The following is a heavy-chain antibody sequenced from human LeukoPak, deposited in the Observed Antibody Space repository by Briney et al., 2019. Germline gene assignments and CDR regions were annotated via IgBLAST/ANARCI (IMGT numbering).Heavy chain of an antibody. CDR2: IIPIFGTA. Sequence: ASVKVSCKASGGTFSSYAISWVRQAPGQGLEWMGRIIPIFGTANSAQKFQGRVTITADKSTSTAYMELSSLRSEDTAVYYCARDYSNYETGNWFDPWGQGTLVTVSS. D-gene: IGHD4-11*01. J-gene: IGHJ5*02. V-gene: IGHV1-69*06. CDR3: ARDYSNYETGNWFDP. CDR1: GGTFSSYA.